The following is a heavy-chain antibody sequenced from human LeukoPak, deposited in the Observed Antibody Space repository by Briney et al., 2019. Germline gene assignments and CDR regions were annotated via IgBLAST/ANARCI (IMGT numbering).Heavy chain of an antibody. CDR1: GFTFSSYA. Sequence: GGSLRLSCAASGFTFSSYAMSWVRQAPGKGLEWVSAISGSGGSTYYADSVKGRFTISRDNAKNSLYLQMNSLRAEDTAVYYCARGAYYYDSSGYYFPFDYWGQGTLVTVSS. V-gene: IGHV3-23*01. CDR2: ISGSGGST. D-gene: IGHD3-22*01. J-gene: IGHJ4*02. CDR3: ARGAYYYDSSGYYFPFDY.